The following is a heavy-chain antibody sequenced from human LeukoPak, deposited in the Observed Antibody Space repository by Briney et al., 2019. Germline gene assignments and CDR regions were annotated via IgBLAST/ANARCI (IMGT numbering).Heavy chain of an antibody. CDR2: INNGGSTT. V-gene: IGHV3-74*01. J-gene: IGHJ4*02. CDR1: GFTFSSYW. D-gene: IGHD2-21*01. CDR3: ARRAPTRYSDY. Sequence: GESLRLSCAASGFTFSSYWMHWVRQAPGKGLVWVSAINNGGSTTAYADSVKGRFTISRDNAKNTLYLQMNSLRAEDTAVYYCARRAPTRYSDYWGQGTLVTVSS.